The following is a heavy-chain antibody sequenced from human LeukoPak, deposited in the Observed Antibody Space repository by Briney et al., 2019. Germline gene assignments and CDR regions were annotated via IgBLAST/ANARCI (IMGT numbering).Heavy chain of an antibody. CDR2: ISWNSGTI. Sequence: GRSLRLSCAASGFTFDDYAMHWVRQAPGKGLEWVSDISWNSGTIGYADSVKGRFTISRDNAKNSLYLQMNSLRAEDTALYYCAKDADSSGYYGMDVWGQGTTVTVS. D-gene: IGHD3-22*01. V-gene: IGHV3-9*01. CDR3: AKDADSSGYYGMDV. J-gene: IGHJ6*02. CDR1: GFTFDDYA.